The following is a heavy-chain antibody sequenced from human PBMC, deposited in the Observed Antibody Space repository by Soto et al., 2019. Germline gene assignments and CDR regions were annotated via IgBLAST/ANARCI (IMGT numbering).Heavy chain of an antibody. J-gene: IGHJ4*02. CDR1: GFTFSSYA. CDR3: AKDGMYYDFWSGYPPPDVDY. D-gene: IGHD3-3*01. Sequence: PGGSLRLSCAASGFTFSSYAMSWVRQAPGKGLEWVSAISGSGGSTYYADSVKGRFTISRDNSKNTLYLQMNSLRAEDTAVYYCAKDGMYYDFWSGYPPPDVDYWGQGTLVTVSS. CDR2: ISGSGGST. V-gene: IGHV3-23*01.